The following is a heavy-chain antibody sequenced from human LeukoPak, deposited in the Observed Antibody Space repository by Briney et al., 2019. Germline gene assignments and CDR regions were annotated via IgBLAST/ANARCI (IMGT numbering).Heavy chain of an antibody. V-gene: IGHV4-38-2*02. CDR3: ARGGGYCSGGSCYSPFDY. CDR1: GYSISSGYY. CDR2: IYHSGST. J-gene: IGHJ4*02. D-gene: IGHD2-15*01. Sequence: SETLSLTCTVSGYSISSGYYWGWIRQPPGKGLEWIGSIYHSGSTYYTPSLKSRFTISVDTSKNQFSLKLSSVTAADTAVYYCARGGGYCSGGSCYSPFDYWGQGTLVTVSS.